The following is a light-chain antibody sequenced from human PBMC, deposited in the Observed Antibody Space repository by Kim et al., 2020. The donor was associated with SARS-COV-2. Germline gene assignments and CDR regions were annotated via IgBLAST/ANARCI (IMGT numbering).Light chain of an antibody. CDR2: DVS. CDR3: NSYTSSSTVV. CDR1: SSYVGGYNY. V-gene: IGLV2-14*04. J-gene: IGLJ2*01. Sequence: GKSITISYAGTSSYVGGYNYVSWYQQHPGKAPKLMIYDVSKRPSGVSNRFSGSKSGNTASLTISGLQAEDEADYYCNSYTSSSTVVFGGGTQLTVL.